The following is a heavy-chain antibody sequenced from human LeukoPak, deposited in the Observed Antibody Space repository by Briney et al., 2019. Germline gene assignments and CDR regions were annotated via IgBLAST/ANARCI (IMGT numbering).Heavy chain of an antibody. Sequence: TGGSLRLSCAASGFTFSSYWMSWVRQAPGKGLESVANIKQDGSEKYYVDSVKGRFTISRDNAKNSLYLQMNSLRAEDTAVYYCARDLGILWFGELSLDYWGQGTLVTVSS. J-gene: IGHJ4*02. CDR1: GFTFSSYW. V-gene: IGHV3-7*01. CDR3: ARDLGILWFGELSLDY. CDR2: IKQDGSEK. D-gene: IGHD3-10*01.